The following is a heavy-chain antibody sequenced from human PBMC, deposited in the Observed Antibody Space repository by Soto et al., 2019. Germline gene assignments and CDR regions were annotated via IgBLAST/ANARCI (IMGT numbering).Heavy chain of an antibody. J-gene: IGHJ4*02. Sequence: QVQLVQSGAEVKKPGSSVKVSCKASGGTFSSYAISWVRQAPGQGLEWMGGIIPIFGTANYAQKFQGRVTITADESTSTXXMELSSLRSEDTAVYYCARTYYYDSSGSTSGHFDYWGQGTLVTVSS. V-gene: IGHV1-69*12. D-gene: IGHD3-22*01. CDR2: IIPIFGTA. CDR1: GGTFSSYA. CDR3: ARTYYYDSSGSTSGHFDY.